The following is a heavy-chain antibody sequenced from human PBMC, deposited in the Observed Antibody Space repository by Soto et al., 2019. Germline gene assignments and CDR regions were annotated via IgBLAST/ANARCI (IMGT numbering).Heavy chain of an antibody. Sequence: EVQLVESGGGLVQPGGSLRLSCTASRFTFSRYWMHWVRQAPGKGLVWVSRINSDGSSTSYADSVKGRFTISRDNAKNTLYLQMNSLRAEDTAVYYCARKYYYDTSGYHDAFDSWGQGTMVTVSS. CDR1: RFTFSRYW. J-gene: IGHJ3*02. D-gene: IGHD3-22*01. CDR3: ARKYYYDTSGYHDAFDS. V-gene: IGHV3-74*01. CDR2: INSDGSST.